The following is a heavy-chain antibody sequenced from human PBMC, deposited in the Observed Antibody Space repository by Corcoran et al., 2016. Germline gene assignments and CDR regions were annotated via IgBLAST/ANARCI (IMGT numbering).Heavy chain of an antibody. V-gene: IGHV3-7*03. CDR3: ARLGDYVDYLH. CDR1: GFTFSNYW. D-gene: IGHD3-16*01. CDR2: IKQDGSEQ. Sequence: EVQLVESGGALVQPGGSLRLSCAASGFTFSNYWMTWVRQTPGKGLEWVANIKQDGSEQYYVDSVKGRFTISRDNAENSLYLQMNSLRAEDTAVYYCARLGDYVDYLHWGQGTLVTVSS. J-gene: IGHJ4*02.